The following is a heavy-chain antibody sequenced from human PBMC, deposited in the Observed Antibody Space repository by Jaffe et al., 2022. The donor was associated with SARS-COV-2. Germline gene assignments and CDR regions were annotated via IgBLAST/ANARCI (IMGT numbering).Heavy chain of an antibody. CDR3: ARDGAGA. CDR1: GYSISSGYY. CDR2: IYHSGST. V-gene: IGHV4-38-2*02. J-gene: IGHJ4*02. Sequence: QVQLQESGPGLVKPSETLSLSCTVSGYSISSGYYWGWIRQPPGKGLEWIGNIYHSGSTYYNPSLKSRVSISLDTSKNQFSLNLSSVTAADTAVYYCARDGAGAWGQGTLVTVSS. D-gene: IGHD6-19*01.